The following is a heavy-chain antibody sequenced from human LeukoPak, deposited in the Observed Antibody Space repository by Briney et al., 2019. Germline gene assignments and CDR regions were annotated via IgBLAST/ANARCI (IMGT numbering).Heavy chain of an antibody. V-gene: IGHV3-53*01. CDR3: ARDRLVGGVLDALDI. J-gene: IGHJ3*02. Sequence: PGGSLRLSCAASGFTVSSNYMSWVRQAPGKGLEWVSVIYSGGSTYYADSVKGRFTISRDNSKNTLYLQMNSLRTEDTAVYYCARDRLVGGVLDALDIWGQGTMVTVSS. CDR1: GFTVSSNY. CDR2: IYSGGST. D-gene: IGHD3-10*01.